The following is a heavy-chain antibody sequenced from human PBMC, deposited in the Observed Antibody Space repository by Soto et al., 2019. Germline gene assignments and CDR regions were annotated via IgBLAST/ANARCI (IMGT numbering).Heavy chain of an antibody. CDR3: ARNSGYDYYDSTGIQX. CDR2: IGGSGIT. D-gene: IGHD3-22*01. CDR1: GFSFSSYA. Sequence: PGGSLRLSCAASGFSFSSYAMTWARRAPGKGLEWVSAIGGSGITYYADSVKGRITISRDNSRNTVYLQMNSLRAEDTAVYYCARNSGYDYYDSTGIQXWGQGTQLTVSX. J-gene: IGHJ4*02. V-gene: IGHV3-23*01.